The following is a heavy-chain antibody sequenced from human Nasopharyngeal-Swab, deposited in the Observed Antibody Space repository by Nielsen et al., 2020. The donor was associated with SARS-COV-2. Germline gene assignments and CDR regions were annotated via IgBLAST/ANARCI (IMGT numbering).Heavy chain of an antibody. J-gene: IGHJ4*02. CDR2: ISGSSSSI. D-gene: IGHD2-8*01. V-gene: IGHV3-48*04. CDR1: GFTFSSYS. CDR3: ARMYDYFDY. Sequence: GEALKISCAASGFTFSSYSMNWVRQAPGKGLEWVSYISGSSSSIYYADSVKGRFTISRDNAKNSLYLQMNSLRAEDTTVYYCARMYDYFDYWGQGTLVTLSS.